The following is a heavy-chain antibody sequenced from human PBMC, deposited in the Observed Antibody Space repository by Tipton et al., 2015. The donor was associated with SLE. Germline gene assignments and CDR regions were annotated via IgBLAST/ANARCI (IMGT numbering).Heavy chain of an antibody. D-gene: IGHD2-21*01. J-gene: IGHJ6*03. CDR3: ARDLCCGGDWYYYYYYMDV. CDR1: GFAFSSHW. CDR2: IKQDESEK. V-gene: IGHV3-7*01. Sequence: SLRLSCVASGFAFSSHWMTWVRQAPGKGLEWVANIKQDESEKYYVDSVKGRFTISRDNSKNTLYLQMNSLRAEDTAVYYCARDLCCGGDWYYYYYYMDVWGKGTTVTVSS.